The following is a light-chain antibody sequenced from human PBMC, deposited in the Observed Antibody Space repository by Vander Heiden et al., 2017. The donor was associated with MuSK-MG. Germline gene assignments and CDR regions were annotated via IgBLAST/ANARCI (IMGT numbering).Light chain of an antibody. V-gene: IGKV3-11*01. CDR1: QSLSRY. Sequence: EIVLTQSPATLSLSPGERATLSCRASQSLSRYLAWYQQKPGQAPRLLIYDASNRATGIPARFSGSGSGTDFTLTISSLEPEDFAVYYCQQRSKWPPLTFGGGTKVEIK. CDR2: DAS. CDR3: QQRSKWPPLT. J-gene: IGKJ4*01.